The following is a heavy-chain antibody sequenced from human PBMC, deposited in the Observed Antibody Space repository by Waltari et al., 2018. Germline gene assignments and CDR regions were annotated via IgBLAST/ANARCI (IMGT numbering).Heavy chain of an antibody. CDR2: IYYRGST. CDR3: ARYSPGWYCSGGSCYPRGDAAFDI. J-gene: IGHJ3*02. CDR1: GGSISSSSYY. V-gene: IGHV4-39*01. D-gene: IGHD2-15*01. Sequence: QLQLQESGPGLVKPSETLSLTCTVSGGSISSSSYYWGWIRQPPGKGLEWIGSIYYRGSTYTNPSLKSRVTISVDTSKNQFSLKLSSVTAADTAVYYCARYSPGWYCSGGSCYPRGDAAFDIWGQGTMVTVSS.